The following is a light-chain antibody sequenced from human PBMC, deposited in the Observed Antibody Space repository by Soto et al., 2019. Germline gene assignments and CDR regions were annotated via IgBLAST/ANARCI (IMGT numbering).Light chain of an antibody. CDR3: AVWDDSLNAWV. J-gene: IGLJ3*02. CDR2: SND. V-gene: IGLV1-44*01. Sequence: QSVLTQPPSASGTPGQSVTISCSGSTSIIGSNTVNWYQQLPGTAPKLLVYSNDHRPSGVPDRFSASKSGTSAFLAISGLQSEDEADYDCAVWDDSLNAWVFGGGTQLTVL. CDR1: TSIIGSNT.